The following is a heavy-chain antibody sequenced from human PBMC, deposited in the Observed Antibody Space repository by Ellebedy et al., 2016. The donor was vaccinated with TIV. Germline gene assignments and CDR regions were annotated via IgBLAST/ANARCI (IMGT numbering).Heavy chain of an antibody. CDR1: GGSISSGDYF. CDR3: ARQFFGSGTYSDY. Sequence: SETLSLTXTVSGGSISSGDYFWSWIRQPPGKGLEWIGFIYYSGSTYYNPSLKSRVSISLDTSKNQFSLKLTSVTAADTAVYYCARQFFGSGTYSDYWGQGTLVTVSS. CDR2: IYYSGST. V-gene: IGHV4-30-4*01. J-gene: IGHJ4*02. D-gene: IGHD3-10*01.